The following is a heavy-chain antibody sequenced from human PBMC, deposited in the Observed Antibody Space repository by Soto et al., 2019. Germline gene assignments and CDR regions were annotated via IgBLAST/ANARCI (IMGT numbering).Heavy chain of an antibody. D-gene: IGHD2-2*01. CDR3: AKDNCISTSCYRLYNWFDP. Sequence: QVQLVESGGGVVQPGRSLRLSCAASGFTFSSYGMHWVRQAPGKGLEWEAVISHDGSNKYYGDCVKVRCTISRDNSKNTLYLQMNSLRAEDTAVYYCAKDNCISTSCYRLYNWFDPWGQGTLVTLSS. J-gene: IGHJ5*02. CDR2: ISHDGSNK. CDR1: GFTFSSYG. V-gene: IGHV3-30*18.